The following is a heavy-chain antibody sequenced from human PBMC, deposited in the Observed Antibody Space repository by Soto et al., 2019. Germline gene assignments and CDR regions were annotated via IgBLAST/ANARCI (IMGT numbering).Heavy chain of an antibody. Sequence: GGSLRLSCAASGFTFGNYDMSWVRQAPGKGLEWVSVIYIGGTTHYAGSVRDRFTISRDTPKNMIHLQMNSLRAEDTAFYYCSRSRHTSGPRTDWGQGALVTVSS. V-gene: IGHV3-66*01. CDR1: GFTFGNYD. CDR3: SRSRHTSGPRTD. D-gene: IGHD6-19*01. CDR2: IYIGGTT. J-gene: IGHJ4*02.